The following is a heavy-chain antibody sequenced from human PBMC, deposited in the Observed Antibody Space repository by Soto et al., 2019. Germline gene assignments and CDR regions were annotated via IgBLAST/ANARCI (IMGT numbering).Heavy chain of an antibody. CDR1: GGSISSSSYY. CDR3: ARERRDPYYDFWSGYYGYYYGMDV. CDR2: IYYSGST. V-gene: IGHV4-39*07. Sequence: SETLSLTCTVSGGSISSSSYYWGWIRQPPGKGLEWIGSIYYSGSTYYNPSLKSRVTISVDTSKNQFSLKLSSVTAADTAVYYCARERRDPYYDFWSGYYGYYYGMDVWGQGTTVTVSS. J-gene: IGHJ6*02. D-gene: IGHD3-3*01.